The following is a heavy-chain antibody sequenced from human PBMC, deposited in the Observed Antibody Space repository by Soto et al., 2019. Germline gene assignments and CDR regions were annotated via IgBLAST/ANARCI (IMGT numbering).Heavy chain of an antibody. CDR2: MNPGSGDT. J-gene: IGHJ5*02. V-gene: IGHV1-8*02. CDR1: GYTFTNND. CDR3: ARMESFGSLNWLDP. D-gene: IGHD5-18*01. Sequence: ASVKVSCKASGYTFTNNDVSWVRQATGQGLEWMGWMNPGSGDTGYAQKFQGRATMTRDISIATAYMELNSLTSEDTAIYYCARMESFGSLNWLDPWGQGTLVTVYS.